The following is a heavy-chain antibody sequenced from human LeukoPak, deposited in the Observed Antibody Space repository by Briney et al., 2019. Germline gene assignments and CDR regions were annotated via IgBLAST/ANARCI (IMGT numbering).Heavy chain of an antibody. V-gene: IGHV1-2*02. D-gene: IGHD3-10*01. J-gene: IGHJ4*02. CDR2: INPNSGGT. CDR3: ARAPTWFGEFPAFDY. Sequence: ASVKVSCKGSGGTFSSHALSWVRQAPGQGLEWMGWINPNSGGTNYAQKFQGRVTMTRDTSISTAYMELSRLRSDDTAVYYCARAPTWFGEFPAFDYWGQGTLVTVSS. CDR1: GGTFSSHA.